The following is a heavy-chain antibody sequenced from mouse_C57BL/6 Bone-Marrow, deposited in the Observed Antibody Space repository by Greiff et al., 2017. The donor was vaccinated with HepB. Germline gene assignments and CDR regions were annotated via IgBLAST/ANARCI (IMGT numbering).Heavy chain of an antibody. Sequence: DVMLVESGGGLVKPGGSLKLSCAASGFTFSSYAMSWVRQTPEKRLEWVATISDGGSYTYYPDNVKGRFTISRDNAKNNLYLQMSHLKSEDTAMYYCAGEDGYEEAYWGQGPLVTVAA. CDR3: AGEDGYEEAY. CDR1: GFTFSSYA. D-gene: IGHD2-2*01. J-gene: IGHJ3*01. CDR2: ISDGGSYT. V-gene: IGHV5-4*03.